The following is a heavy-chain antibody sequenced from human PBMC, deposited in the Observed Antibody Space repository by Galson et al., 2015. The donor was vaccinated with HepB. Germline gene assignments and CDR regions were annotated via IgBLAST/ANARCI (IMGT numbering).Heavy chain of an antibody. CDR3: AKVLDVGVVIPNFDY. J-gene: IGHJ4*02. Sequence: SLRLSCAASGFTFSSYAMSWVRQAPGKGLEWVSTISGSGGSTYYADSVKGRFTISRDNSKNTLYLQMNSLRAEDTAVYYCAKVLDVGVVIPNFDYWGQGTLVTVSS. CDR1: GFTFSSYA. V-gene: IGHV3-23*01. CDR2: ISGSGGST. D-gene: IGHD3-3*01.